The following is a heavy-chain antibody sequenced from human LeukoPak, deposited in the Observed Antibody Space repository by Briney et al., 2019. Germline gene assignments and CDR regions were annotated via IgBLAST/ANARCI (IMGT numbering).Heavy chain of an antibody. D-gene: IGHD3-9*01. CDR3: ARRGRDTRRYFDWLPKADMHFDY. V-gene: IGHV4-34*01. CDR2: INHSGST. Sequence: SETLSLTCAVYGGSFSGYYWSWIRQPPGKGLEWIGEINHSGSTNYNPSLKSRVTISVDTSKNQFSLKLSSVTAADTAVYYCARRGRDTRRYFDWLPKADMHFDYWGQGTLVTVSS. J-gene: IGHJ4*02. CDR1: GGSFSGYY.